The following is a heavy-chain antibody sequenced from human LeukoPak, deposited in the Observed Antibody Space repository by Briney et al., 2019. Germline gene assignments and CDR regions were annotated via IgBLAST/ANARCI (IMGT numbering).Heavy chain of an antibody. D-gene: IGHD1-26*01. V-gene: IGHV4-38-2*02. CDR3: ARLSIVRATIFDY. Sequence: SETLSLTCTVSGYSITSGSYWGWIRQPPGKGLEWIGSMYHSGSTYYNPSLMSRVTISVDKSKNQFSLRLTSMTAADTAVYYCARLSIVRATIFDYWGRGTLVTVSS. CDR2: MYHSGST. CDR1: GYSITSGSY. J-gene: IGHJ4*02.